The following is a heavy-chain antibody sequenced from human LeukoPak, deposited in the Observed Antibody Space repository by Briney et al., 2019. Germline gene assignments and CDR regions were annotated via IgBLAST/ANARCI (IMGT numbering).Heavy chain of an antibody. D-gene: IGHD1-26*01. CDR2: ISPTGSTT. J-gene: IGHJ4*02. CDR3: AKGGKWDVTPFDY. CDR1: GFSFSGHW. V-gene: IGHV3-74*01. Sequence: GGSLRLSCTASGFSFSGHWMHWARQLPGKGLVWVSRISPTGSTTSYADSVKGRFTVSRDNAKNTLYLQVNNLRAEDTAVYYCAKGGKWDVTPFDYWGQGTLVTVSS.